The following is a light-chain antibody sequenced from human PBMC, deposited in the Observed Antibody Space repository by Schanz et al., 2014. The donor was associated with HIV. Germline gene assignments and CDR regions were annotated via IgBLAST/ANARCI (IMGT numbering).Light chain of an antibody. Sequence: EIVLTQSPATLSLSPGERATLSCRASQSVSSYLAWYQHKPGQAPRLLIFAASRRATGIPDRFSGSGSGTDFNLTISRLEPEDFAVYYCQQYGSSPFTFGQGTRLEIK. V-gene: IGKV3-20*01. CDR1: QSVSSY. CDR3: QQYGSSPFT. CDR2: AAS. J-gene: IGKJ5*01.